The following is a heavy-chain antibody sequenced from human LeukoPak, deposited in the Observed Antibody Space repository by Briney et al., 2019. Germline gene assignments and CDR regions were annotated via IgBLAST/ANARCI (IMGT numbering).Heavy chain of an antibody. CDR3: AKDQSYYNWFDS. J-gene: IGHJ5*01. CDR1: GFTFSSYA. V-gene: IGHV3-23*01. CDR2: IDANGAGT. D-gene: IGHD3-10*01. Sequence: SGGSLRLSCAASGFTFSSYAMTWVRQAPGKGLEWVSSIDANGAGTFYADSVKGRFSISRDNAKNTLGLQMHSLTAEDTAVYYCAKDQSYYNWFDSWGQGTLVTVSS.